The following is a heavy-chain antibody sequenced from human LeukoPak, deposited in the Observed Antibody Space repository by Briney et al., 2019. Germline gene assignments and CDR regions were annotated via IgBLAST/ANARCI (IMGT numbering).Heavy chain of an antibody. CDR3: AIAGGLTGTTYYFDY. J-gene: IGHJ4*02. Sequence: SVKVSCKASGGTFSNSIISWVRQAPGQGLEWMGRIVPIFDTANYAQKFQDRVTITADESTSTAYMELSSLRSDDTAVYYCAIAGGLTGTTYYFDYWGQGTPVTVSS. D-gene: IGHD1-7*01. CDR1: GGTFSNSI. CDR2: IVPIFDTA. V-gene: IGHV1-69*13.